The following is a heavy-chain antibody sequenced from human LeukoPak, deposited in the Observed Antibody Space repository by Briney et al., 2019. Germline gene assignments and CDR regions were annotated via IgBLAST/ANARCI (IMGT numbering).Heavy chain of an antibody. D-gene: IGHD3-9*01. J-gene: IGHJ4*02. Sequence: PGGSLRLSCAASGFTFSSYSMNWVPQAPGKGLEWVSSISSSSSYIYYADSVKGRFTISRDNAKNSLYLQMNSLRAEDTAVYYCARVNYDILTGYHYYFDYWGQGTLVTVSS. V-gene: IGHV3-21*01. CDR1: GFTFSSYS. CDR3: ARVNYDILTGYHYYFDY. CDR2: ISSSSSYI.